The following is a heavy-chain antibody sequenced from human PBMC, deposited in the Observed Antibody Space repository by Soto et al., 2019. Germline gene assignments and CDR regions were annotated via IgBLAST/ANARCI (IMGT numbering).Heavy chain of an antibody. CDR2: IYYSGST. D-gene: IGHD3-10*01. Sequence: SETLSHTCAVYGGSFGGYYWSWIRQPPGKGLEWIGEIYYSGSTNYNPSLNSRVTISVDTSRNQFSLKLSSVTAADTAVYYCARRSVVRGAGTFYYYYMDVWGKGTTVTVSS. V-gene: IGHV4-34*01. J-gene: IGHJ6*03. CDR3: ARRSVVRGAGTFYYYYMDV. CDR1: GGSFGGYY.